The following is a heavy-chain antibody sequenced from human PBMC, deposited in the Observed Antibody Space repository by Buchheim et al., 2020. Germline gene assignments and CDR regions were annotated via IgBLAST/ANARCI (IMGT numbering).Heavy chain of an antibody. J-gene: IGHJ4*02. D-gene: IGHD5-18*01. Sequence: QMELVESGGGVVQPGMSLKLSCAASGFTFSSYGMHWVRQAPGKGLEWVAVISYDGSNKYYADSVKGRFTISRDNSKNTLYLQMNSLRAEDTAVYYCAKEEVLGYSYGPDNYFDYWGQGTL. CDR2: ISYDGSNK. CDR3: AKEEVLGYSYGPDNYFDY. V-gene: IGHV3-30*18. CDR1: GFTFSSYG.